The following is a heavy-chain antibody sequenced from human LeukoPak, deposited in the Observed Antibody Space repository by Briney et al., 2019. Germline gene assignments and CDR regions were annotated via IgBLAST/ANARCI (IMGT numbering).Heavy chain of an antibody. J-gene: IGHJ6*03. V-gene: IGHV1-8*03. CDR2: MNPNSGNT. Sequence: ASVKVSCKASGYTFTSYDINWVRQATGQRLEWMGWMNPNSGNTGYAQKFQGRVTITRNTSISTAYMELSSLRSEDTAVYYCAREALLQTVTSHYYYYMDVWGKGTTVTVSS. D-gene: IGHD4-17*01. CDR1: GYTFTSYD. CDR3: AREALLQTVTSHYYYYMDV.